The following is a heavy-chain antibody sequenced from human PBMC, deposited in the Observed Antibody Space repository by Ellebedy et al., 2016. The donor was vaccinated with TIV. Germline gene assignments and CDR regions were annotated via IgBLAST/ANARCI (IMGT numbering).Heavy chain of an antibody. Sequence: GESLKISXAASGFTFSSYGMHWVRQAPGKGLEWVAVIWYDGSNKYYADSVKGRFTISRDNSKNTLYLQMNSLRAEDTAVYYCARDTDYYYYYYMDVWGKGTTVTVSS. CDR3: ARDTDYYYYYYMDV. CDR1: GFTFSSYG. CDR2: IWYDGSNK. J-gene: IGHJ6*03. V-gene: IGHV3-33*01.